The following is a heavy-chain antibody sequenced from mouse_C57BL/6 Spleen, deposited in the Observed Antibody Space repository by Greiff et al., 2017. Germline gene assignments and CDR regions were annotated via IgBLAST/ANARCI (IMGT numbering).Heavy chain of an antibody. D-gene: IGHD1-1*01. CDR1: GYTFTSYW. V-gene: IGHV1-69*01. Sequence: QVQLQQPGAELVMPGASVKLSCKASGYTFTSYWMHWVKQRPGQGLEWLGEIDPSDSYTNYNQKFKGKSTLTVDKSSSTAYMQLSSLTSEDSAVYDCARSHYYGSSYGYYWGQGTTLTVSS. J-gene: IGHJ2*01. CDR2: IDPSDSYT. CDR3: ARSHYYGSSYGYY.